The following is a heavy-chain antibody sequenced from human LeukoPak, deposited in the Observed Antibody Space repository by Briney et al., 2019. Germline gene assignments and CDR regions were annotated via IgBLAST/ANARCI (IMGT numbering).Heavy chain of an antibody. D-gene: IGHD4-17*01. V-gene: IGHV4-61*01. CDR3: ARGRHGDYPPFDY. CDR1: GGSVSSGSYY. J-gene: IGHJ4*02. Sequence: SETLSLTCTVSGGSVSSGSYYWSWIRRPPGKGLEWIGYMFYSGSTNYNPSLKSRVTISVDTSKNQMSLKLSSVTAADTAVYYCARGRHGDYPPFDYWGQGTLVTVSS. CDR2: MFYSGST.